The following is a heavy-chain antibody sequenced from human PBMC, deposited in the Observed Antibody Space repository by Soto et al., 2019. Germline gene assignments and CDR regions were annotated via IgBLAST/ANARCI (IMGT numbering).Heavy chain of an antibody. Sequence: GASVKLSCKASGCTFGSHGIFWVRQAPGQGLEWMGGIIPFFGSANYAQKFQGRVTITADDSTSTAYMELSRLRSDDTAVYYCARRAVYLSSGYYYFDYWGQGTLVTVSS. J-gene: IGHJ4*02. CDR2: IIPFFGSA. V-gene: IGHV1-69*13. CDR3: ARRAVYLSSGYYYFDY. CDR1: GCTFGSHG. D-gene: IGHD6-19*01.